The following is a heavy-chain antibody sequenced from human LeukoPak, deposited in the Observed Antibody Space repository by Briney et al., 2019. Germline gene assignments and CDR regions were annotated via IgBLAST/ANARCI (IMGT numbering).Heavy chain of an antibody. CDR1: GYSISSGYY. Sequence: SETLSLTCTVSGYSISSGYYWGRIRQPPGKGLEWIGSIYHSGSTYYNPSLKSRVTISVDTSKNQFSLKLSSVTAADTAVYYCARCPERRSRYGGNLQFDYWGQGTLVTVSS. J-gene: IGHJ4*02. CDR2: IYHSGST. CDR3: ARCPERRSRYGGNLQFDY. D-gene: IGHD4-23*01. V-gene: IGHV4-38-2*02.